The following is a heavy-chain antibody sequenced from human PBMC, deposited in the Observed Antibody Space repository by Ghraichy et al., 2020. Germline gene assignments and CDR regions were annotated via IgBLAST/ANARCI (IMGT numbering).Heavy chain of an antibody. CDR3: ARDRGPTGIAGLYYYYMDV. V-gene: IGHV1-18*01. J-gene: IGHJ6*03. CDR2: ISAYNGNT. Sequence: ASVKVSCKASGYTFTSYGISWVRQAPGQGLEWMGWISAYNGNTNYAQKLQGRVTMTTDTSTSTAYMELRSLRSDDTAVYYCARDRGPTGIAGLYYYYMDVWGKGTTVTVSS. D-gene: IGHD3-10*01. CDR1: GYTFTSYG.